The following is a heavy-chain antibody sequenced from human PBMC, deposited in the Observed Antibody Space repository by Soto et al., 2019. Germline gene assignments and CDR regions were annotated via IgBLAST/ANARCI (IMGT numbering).Heavy chain of an antibody. V-gene: IGHV4-34*01. CDR2: INHSGST. D-gene: IGHD3-3*01. CDR1: GGSFSGYY. CDR3: ARSSEDDFGSGTLTGY. Sequence: QVQLQQWGAGLLKPSETLSLTCAVYGGSFSGYYWSWIRQPPGKGLEWIGEINHSGSTNYNQSLKNRVTISVDTSKNEVSLQMSSVTAADTAVYYCARSSEDDFGSGTLTGYWGQRTLVTFSS. J-gene: IGHJ4*02.